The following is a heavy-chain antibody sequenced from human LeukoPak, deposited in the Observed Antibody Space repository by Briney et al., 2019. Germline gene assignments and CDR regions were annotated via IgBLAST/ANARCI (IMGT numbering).Heavy chain of an antibody. Sequence: SVKVSCKASGGTFSSYAISWVRQAPGQGLEWMGRIIPILGIANYAQKFQGRVTITADKSTSTAYMELSSLRSEDTAVYYCARLGYCSGGSCYTQWFDPWGQGTLVTVSS. CDR1: GGTFSSYA. CDR2: IIPILGIA. J-gene: IGHJ5*02. D-gene: IGHD2-15*01. CDR3: ARLGYCSGGSCYTQWFDP. V-gene: IGHV1-69*04.